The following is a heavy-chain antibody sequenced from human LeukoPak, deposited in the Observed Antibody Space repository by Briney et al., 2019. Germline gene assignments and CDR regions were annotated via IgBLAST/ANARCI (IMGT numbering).Heavy chain of an antibody. Sequence: PGGSLRLSCAASGFTFSSYAMHWVRQAPGKGLEWVAVISYDGSNKYYADSVKGRFTISRDNSKNTLYLQMNSLRAEDTAVYYCARVHYGSGSYYNVYGTHLPFCDYWSQGTLVTVSS. CDR2: ISYDGSNK. CDR1: GFTFSSYA. CDR3: ARVHYGSGSYYNVYGTHLPFCDY. V-gene: IGHV3-30-3*01. J-gene: IGHJ4*02. D-gene: IGHD3-10*01.